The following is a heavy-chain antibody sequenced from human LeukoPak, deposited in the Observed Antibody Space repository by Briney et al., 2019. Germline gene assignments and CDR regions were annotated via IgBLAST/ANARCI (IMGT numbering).Heavy chain of an antibody. J-gene: IGHJ4*02. V-gene: IGHV3-23*01. CDR1: GFTVSSSY. CDR2: ISGSGVDT. CDR3: AKHQDWTVTVPDY. Sequence: PGGSLRLSCAASGFTVSSSYMSWVRQAPGKGLEWVSTISGSGVDTDYADSVKDRFPISRDNSRNTLYLQMNSLRAEDTAVYYCAKHQDWTVTVPDYWGQGTLVTVSS. D-gene: IGHD4-17*01.